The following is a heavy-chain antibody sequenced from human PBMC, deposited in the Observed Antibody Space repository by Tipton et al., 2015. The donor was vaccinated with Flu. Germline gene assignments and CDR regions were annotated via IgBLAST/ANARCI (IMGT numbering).Heavy chain of an antibody. V-gene: IGHV3-66*02. Sequence: SLRLSCAANGFTVSNFYMSWVRQAPGQGPEWVSVIRRDGTTSYAGSVKGRFTISRDNSRNTLYLQMNSLRAEDTAVFYCAKSGGFDSWNQGALVIVSS. CDR2: IRRDGTT. J-gene: IGHJ4*02. CDR3: AKSGGFDS. D-gene: IGHD1-26*01. CDR1: GFTVSNFY.